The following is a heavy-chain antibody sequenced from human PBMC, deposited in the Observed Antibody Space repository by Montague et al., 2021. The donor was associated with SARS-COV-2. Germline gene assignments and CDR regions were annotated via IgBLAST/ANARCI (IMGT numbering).Heavy chain of an antibody. CDR2: NT. D-gene: IGHD1-26*01. CDR3: ARDLHGSYGKWFEP. Sequence: NTNYNPSLKNRVTISVDTSKNQFSLKLSSLTAADTAVYYCARDLHGSYGKWFEPWGQGTIVTVFS. V-gene: IGHV4-59*01. J-gene: IGHJ5*02.